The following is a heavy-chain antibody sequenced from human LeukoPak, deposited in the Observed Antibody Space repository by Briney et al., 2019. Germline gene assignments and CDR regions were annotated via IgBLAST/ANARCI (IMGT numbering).Heavy chain of an antibody. CDR3: ARGFVAAMVTGWFDP. V-gene: IGHV4-61*01. Sequence: SETLSLTCTVSGGSISSSSYYWSWIRQPPGKGLEWIGYIYYSGSTNYNPSLKSRVTISVDTSKNQFSLKLSSVTAADTAVYYCARGFVAAMVTGWFDPWGQGTLVTVSS. CDR2: IYYSGST. J-gene: IGHJ5*02. D-gene: IGHD5-18*01. CDR1: GGSISSSSYY.